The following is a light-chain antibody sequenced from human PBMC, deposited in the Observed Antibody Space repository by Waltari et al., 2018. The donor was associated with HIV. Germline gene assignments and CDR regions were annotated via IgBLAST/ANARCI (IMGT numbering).Light chain of an antibody. J-gene: IGLJ1*01. CDR1: GSDVGYYNY. Sequence: QSALTQPASVSGSPGQSVTISCTGSGSDVGYYNYISWSQQHPGKPPKCLIYDVDKRPSGISNRFSASKSGNTASLTISGLQAEDEADYYCCSFAINKFIFGSGRKVVVL. V-gene: IGLV2-23*02. CDR3: CSFAINKFI. CDR2: DVD.